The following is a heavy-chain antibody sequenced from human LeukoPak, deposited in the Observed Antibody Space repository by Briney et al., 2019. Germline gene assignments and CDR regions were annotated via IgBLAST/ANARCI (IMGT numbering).Heavy chain of an antibody. D-gene: IGHD3-10*01. Sequence: PSETLSLTCTVPGGSISSYYWSWIRQPPGKGLEWIGYIYYSGSTNYNPSLKSRVTISVDTSKNQFSLKLSSVTAADTAVYYCARVESYGSGSHLSGIYYYYMDVWGKGTTVTISS. CDR1: GGSISSYY. J-gene: IGHJ6*03. V-gene: IGHV4-59*01. CDR2: IYYSGST. CDR3: ARVESYGSGSHLSGIYYYYMDV.